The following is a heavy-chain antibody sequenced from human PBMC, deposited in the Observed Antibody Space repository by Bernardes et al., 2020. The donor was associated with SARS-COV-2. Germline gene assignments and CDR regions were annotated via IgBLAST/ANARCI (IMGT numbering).Heavy chain of an antibody. CDR1: GYTFTTYG. J-gene: IGHJ6*02. CDR3: ARAVIAYYYDSRGRMDV. V-gene: IGHV1-18*04. Sequence: SVKVSCKASGYTFTTYGISWVRQAPGQGLEWVGWNSAYSGNTNYAQKLQGRVTMTTDTSTSTAYMELRSLRSDDTAVYYCARAVIAYYYDSRGRMDVWGQGTTVTVSS. CDR2: NSAYSGNT. D-gene: IGHD3-22*01.